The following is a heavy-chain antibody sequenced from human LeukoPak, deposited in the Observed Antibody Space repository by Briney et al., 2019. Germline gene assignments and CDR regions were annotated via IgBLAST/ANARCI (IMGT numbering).Heavy chain of an antibody. D-gene: IGHD6-13*01. Sequence: PGGSLRLSCAASGFSFRGYTMHWVRQVPGKGLEWVSLISWNGVTTYYGDSVKGRFTISRDDSKNSLYLQMNSLRSEDSALCYCAASDGEQQLALWGQGTLVTVSS. J-gene: IGHJ4*02. CDR1: GFSFRGYT. CDR3: AASDGEQQLAL. CDR2: ISWNGVTT. V-gene: IGHV3-43*01.